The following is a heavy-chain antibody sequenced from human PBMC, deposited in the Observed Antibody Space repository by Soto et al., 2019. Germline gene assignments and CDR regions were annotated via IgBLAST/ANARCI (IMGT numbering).Heavy chain of an antibody. CDR3: ARTSRGEYGSGSYARYYYYYYMDV. Sequence: SGPTLVNPTQTLTLTCTFSGFSLSTSGMCVSWIRQPPGKALEWLARIDWDDDKYYSTSLKTRLTISKDTSKNQVVLTMTNMDPVDTATYYCARTSRGEYGSGSYARYYYYYYMDVWGKGTTVTVSS. D-gene: IGHD3-10*01. J-gene: IGHJ6*03. CDR2: IDWDDDK. V-gene: IGHV2-70*11. CDR1: GFSLSTSGMC.